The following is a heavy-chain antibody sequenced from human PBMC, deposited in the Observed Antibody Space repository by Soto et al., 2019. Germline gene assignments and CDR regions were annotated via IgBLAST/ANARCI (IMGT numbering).Heavy chain of an antibody. V-gene: IGHV3-23*01. CDR3: TTQVRAPVTIYSPDVQFDY. CDR1: GFTLTNYA. Sequence: GGSLRLSCAASGFTLTNYAMTWVRQAPGTGLEWVSAISGSGGSTYYADSVKGRFTISRDNSKNTLSPQMNSLRAEDTAVYYCTTQVRAPVTIYSPDVQFDYWGQGTPVTVSS. CDR2: ISGSGGST. J-gene: IGHJ4*02. D-gene: IGHD3-3*01.